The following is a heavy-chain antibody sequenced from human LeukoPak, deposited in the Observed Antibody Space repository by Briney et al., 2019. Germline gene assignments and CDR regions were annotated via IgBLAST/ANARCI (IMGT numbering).Heavy chain of an antibody. CDR2: IYYSGST. D-gene: IGHD2-2*01. CDR3: ARRMGSTSLNWFDP. J-gene: IGHJ5*02. Sequence: PSETLSLTCTVSGGSISSYYWSWIRQAPGKGLEWIGYIYYSGSTNYNPSLRSRVTISVDTSKNQFSLKLSSVTAADTAVYYCARRMGSTSLNWFDPWGQGTLVTVSS. V-gene: IGHV4-59*01. CDR1: GGSISSYY.